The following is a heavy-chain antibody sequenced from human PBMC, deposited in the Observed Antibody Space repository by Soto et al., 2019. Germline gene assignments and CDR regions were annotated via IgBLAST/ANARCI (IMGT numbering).Heavy chain of an antibody. D-gene: IGHD5-18*01. CDR3: ARMESFGSLTWFAP. CDR1: GYSFSDYS. V-gene: IGHV1-8*01. CDR2: MNPKSGNT. J-gene: IGHJ5*02. Sequence: ASVKSSCKAAGYSFSDYSSNWGRQAPGQGFEWMGWMNPKSGNTAHAQKIQGRVTLTRDTSINTVYMELSSLRSEDTAVYYCARMESFGSLTWFAPWGQGTLVPVSS.